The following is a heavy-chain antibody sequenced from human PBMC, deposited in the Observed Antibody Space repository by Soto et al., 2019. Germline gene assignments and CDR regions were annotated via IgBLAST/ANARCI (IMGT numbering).Heavy chain of an antibody. D-gene: IGHD3-10*01. CDR2: IWYDGSNK. V-gene: IGHV3-33*01. CDR3: ARDTTRAMVRIYYGMDV. J-gene: IGHJ6*01. Sequence: QVQLVESGGGVVQPGRSLRLSCAASGFIFSTYGMHWVRQAPGKGLEWVAVIWYDGSNKYYADSVKGRFTISRDNSKNTLYLQMNSPRAEDTAVYYCARDTTRAMVRIYYGMDVWGQGTTVTVSS. CDR1: GFIFSTYG.